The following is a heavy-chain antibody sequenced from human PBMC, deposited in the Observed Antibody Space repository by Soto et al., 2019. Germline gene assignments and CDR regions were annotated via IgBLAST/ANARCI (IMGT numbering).Heavy chain of an antibody. CDR3: ASNHRHYYDSTLDY. V-gene: IGHV4-34*01. CDR2: INHSGST. Sequence: PSETLSLTCAVYGGSFSGYYWSWIRQPPGKGLEWIGEINHSGSTNYNPSLKSRVTISVDTSKNQFSLKLSSVTAADTAVYYCASNHRHYYDSTLDYWGQGTLVTVSS. D-gene: IGHD3-22*01. J-gene: IGHJ4*02. CDR1: GGSFSGYY.